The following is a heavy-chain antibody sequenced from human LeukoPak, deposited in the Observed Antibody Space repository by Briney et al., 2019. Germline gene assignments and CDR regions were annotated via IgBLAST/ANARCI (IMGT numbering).Heavy chain of an antibody. D-gene: IGHD3-22*01. CDR2: ISDSGGST. V-gene: IGHV3-23*01. CDR3: ARDMGYYDSSGYSDY. J-gene: IGHJ4*02. CDR1: GFTFSSYA. Sequence: PGGSLRLSCAASGFTFSSYAMSWVRQAPGKGLEWVSAISDSGGSTYYADSVKGRITISRDNSKNTLYLQMNSLRAEDTAVYYCARDMGYYDSSGYSDYWGQGTLVTVSS.